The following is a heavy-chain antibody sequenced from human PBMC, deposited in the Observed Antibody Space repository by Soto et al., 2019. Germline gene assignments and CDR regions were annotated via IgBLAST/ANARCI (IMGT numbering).Heavy chain of an antibody. D-gene: IGHD6-6*01. V-gene: IGHV1-8*01. CDR3: ARRPFRPYSSSSGMDV. Sequence: QVQLVQSGAEVKKPGASVKVSCKASGYTFTSYDVNWVRQATGQGLEWMGWMNPNSGNTGYAQKLQGRVTMTRETSISTAYMELSSVRSEDTAVYYCARRPFRPYSSSSGMDVWGQGTTVTVSS. CDR1: GYTFTSYD. CDR2: MNPNSGNT. J-gene: IGHJ6*02.